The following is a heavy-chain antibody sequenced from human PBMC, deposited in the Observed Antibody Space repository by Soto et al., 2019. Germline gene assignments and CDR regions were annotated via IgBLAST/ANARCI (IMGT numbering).Heavy chain of an antibody. D-gene: IGHD2-15*01. CDR3: AKVNFFDTPGNFDV. V-gene: IGHV3-23*01. Sequence: GGSLRLSCAASGFTFSSYAMTWVRLAPGRGLEWVATIAGSGGMTYYTNSVRGRFTISRDNSKNTVSLQMSSLRAEDTAMYFCAKVNFFDTPGNFDVWGQGTPVTVSS. J-gene: IGHJ3*01. CDR2: IAGSGGMT. CDR1: GFTFSSYA.